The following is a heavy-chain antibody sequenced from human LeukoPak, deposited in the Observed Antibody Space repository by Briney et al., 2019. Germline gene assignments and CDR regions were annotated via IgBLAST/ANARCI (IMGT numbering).Heavy chain of an antibody. CDR1: GYTFTSYY. Sequence: ASVKVSCKASGYTFTSYYMHWVRQAPGQGLEWMGIINPSGGSTSYAQKFQGRVTMTRDTSTSTVYMELNSLRSEDTAVYYCARARGSGDLGYYFDYWGQGTLVTVSS. D-gene: IGHD3-10*01. J-gene: IGHJ4*02. CDR3: ARARGSGDLGYYFDY. CDR2: INPSGGST. V-gene: IGHV1-46*01.